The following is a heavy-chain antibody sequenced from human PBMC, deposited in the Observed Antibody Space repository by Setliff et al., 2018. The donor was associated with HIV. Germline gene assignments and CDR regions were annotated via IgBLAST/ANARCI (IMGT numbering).Heavy chain of an antibody. D-gene: IGHD4-17*01. CDR2: IHHTGYI. CDR3: ARFEVTTVTTRDY. Sequence: SETLSLTCAVSGDSVSGPNYNWGWIRQPPGKGLEWIGEIHHTGYINYHPSFKSRVTISLDTSRNQFSLKLRPVTAADTAVYYCARFEVTTVTTRDYWGQGTLVTVSS. J-gene: IGHJ4*02. CDR1: GDSVSGPNYN. V-gene: IGHV4-34*01.